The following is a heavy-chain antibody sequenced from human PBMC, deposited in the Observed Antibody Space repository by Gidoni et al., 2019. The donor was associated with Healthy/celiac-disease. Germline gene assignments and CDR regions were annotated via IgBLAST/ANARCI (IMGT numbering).Heavy chain of an antibody. Sequence: EVQLVESGGGLVKTGGSLRLSCAASGFTFINAWMSWVRQAPGKGLEWVGRIKSKTDGGTTDYAAPVKGRFTISRDDSKNTLYLQMNSLKTEDTAVYYCTTDLYYDFWSGYSAYYFDYWGQGTLVTVSS. CDR3: TTDLYYDFWSGYSAYYFDY. D-gene: IGHD3-3*01. CDR2: IKSKTDGGTT. CDR1: GFTFINAW. J-gene: IGHJ4*02. V-gene: IGHV3-15*01.